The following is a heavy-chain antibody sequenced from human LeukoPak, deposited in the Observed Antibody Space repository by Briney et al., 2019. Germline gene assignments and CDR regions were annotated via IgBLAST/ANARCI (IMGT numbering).Heavy chain of an antibody. CDR3: ARTRGIMITFGGVFPGPHDY. Sequence: SETLSLTCTVSGGSISSYYWSWIRQPPGKGLEWIGYTYYSGSTNYNPSLKSRVTISVDTSKNQFSLKLSSVTAADTAVYYCARTRGIMITFGGVFPGPHDYWGQGTLVTVSS. V-gene: IGHV4-59*01. J-gene: IGHJ4*02. CDR1: GGSISSYY. D-gene: IGHD3-16*01. CDR2: TYYSGST.